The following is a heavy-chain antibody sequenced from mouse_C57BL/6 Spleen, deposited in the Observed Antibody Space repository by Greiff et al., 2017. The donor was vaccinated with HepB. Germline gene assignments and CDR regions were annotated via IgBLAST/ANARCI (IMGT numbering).Heavy chain of an antibody. V-gene: IGHV1-69*01. CDR3: ARYYYGSSFAY. J-gene: IGHJ3*01. CDR1: GYTFTSYW. CDR2: IDPSDSYT. Sequence: VQLQQPGAELVMPGASVKLSCKASGYTFTSYWMHWVKQRPGQGLEWIGEIDPSDSYTNYNQKFKGKSTLTVDKSSSTAYMQLSSLTSEDSAVYYCARYYYGSSFAYWAQGTLVTVSP. D-gene: IGHD1-1*01.